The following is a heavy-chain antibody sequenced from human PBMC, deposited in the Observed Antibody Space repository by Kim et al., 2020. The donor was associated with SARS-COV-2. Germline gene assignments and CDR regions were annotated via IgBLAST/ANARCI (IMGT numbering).Heavy chain of an antibody. J-gene: IGHJ2*01. CDR1: GGSFSGYY. V-gene: IGHV4-34*01. CDR2: INHSGST. D-gene: IGHD3-10*01. Sequence: SETLSLTCAVYGGSFSGYYWSWIRQPPGKGLEWIGEINHSGSTNYNASLKSRVTISVDTSKNQFSLKLSSVTAADTAVYYCARILLWFGELAPNWYFDLWGRGTLVTVSS. CDR3: ARILLWFGELAPNWYFDL.